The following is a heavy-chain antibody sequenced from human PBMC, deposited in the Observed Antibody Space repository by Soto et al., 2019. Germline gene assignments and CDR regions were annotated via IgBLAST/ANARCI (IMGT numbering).Heavy chain of an antibody. CDR3: AREGYYGSGSYISPFDI. CDR2: ISAYNGNT. CDR1: GYTFTSYG. Sequence: ASVKVSCKASGYTFTSYGISWVRQAPGQGLEWMGWISAYNGNTNYAQKLQGRVTMTTDTSTSTAYMELRSLRSDDTAVYYCAREGYYGSGSYISPFDIWGQGTMVTVSS. V-gene: IGHV1-18*01. D-gene: IGHD3-10*01. J-gene: IGHJ3*02.